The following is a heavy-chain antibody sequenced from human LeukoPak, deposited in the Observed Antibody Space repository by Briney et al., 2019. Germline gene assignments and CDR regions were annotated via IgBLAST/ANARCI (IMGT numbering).Heavy chain of an antibody. Sequence: SETLSLTCTVSGGSISSSSYYWGWIRQPPGKGLEWIGSIYYSGSTYYNPSLKSRVTISVDTSKNQFSLKLSSVTAADTAVYYCARRSYYDSSGYPLTFDPWGQGTLVTVSS. V-gene: IGHV4-39*01. J-gene: IGHJ5*02. CDR1: GGSISSSSYY. CDR3: ARRSYYDSSGYPLTFDP. D-gene: IGHD3-22*01. CDR2: IYYSGST.